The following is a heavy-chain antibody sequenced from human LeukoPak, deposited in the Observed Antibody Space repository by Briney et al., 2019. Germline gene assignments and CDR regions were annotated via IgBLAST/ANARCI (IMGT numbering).Heavy chain of an antibody. CDR3: AREGGYSFSYYYMDV. V-gene: IGHV3-7*01. CDR2: IKQDGSEK. Sequence: GGSLRLSCAASGFTFSSYWMSWVRQAPGKGLEWVANIKQDGSEKYYVDSVKGRFTISRDNAKNSLYLQMNSLRAEDTAVYYCAREGGYSFSYYYMDVWGKGTTVTVSS. CDR1: GFTFSSYW. J-gene: IGHJ6*03. D-gene: IGHD3-22*01.